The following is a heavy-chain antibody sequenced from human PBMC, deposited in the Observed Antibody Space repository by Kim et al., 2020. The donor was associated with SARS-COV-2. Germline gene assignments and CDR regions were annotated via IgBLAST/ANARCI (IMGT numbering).Heavy chain of an antibody. CDR2: IYYSGST. CDR3: ARAPMIVVVIGWFDP. Sequence: SETLSLTCTVSGGSISSGGYYWSWIRQHPGKGLEWIGYIYYSGSTYYNPSLKSRVTISVDTSKNQFSLKLSSVTAADTAVYYCARAPMIVVVIGWFDPWGQGTLGTVSS. J-gene: IGHJ5*02. V-gene: IGHV4-31*03. D-gene: IGHD3-22*01. CDR1: GGSISSGGYY.